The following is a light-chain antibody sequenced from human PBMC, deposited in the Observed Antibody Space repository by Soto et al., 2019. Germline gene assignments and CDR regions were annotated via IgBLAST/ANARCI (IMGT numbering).Light chain of an antibody. Sequence: EIVLTQSPGTLSLSPGERATLSCRTSQSVSSSYLAWYQQKPGQAPRLLIYGASSRATGIPDRSSGSGSGTDFTLTISRLEPEDFAVYYCQQYGTSPPTFGQGTKVEI. V-gene: IGKV3-20*01. J-gene: IGKJ1*01. CDR3: QQYGTSPPT. CDR1: QSVSSSY. CDR2: GAS.